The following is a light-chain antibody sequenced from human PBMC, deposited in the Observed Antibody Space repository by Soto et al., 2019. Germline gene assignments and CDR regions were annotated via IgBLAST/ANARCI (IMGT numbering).Light chain of an antibody. CDR3: SPYTSSSTLLYV. J-gene: IGLJ1*01. V-gene: IGLV2-14*01. CDR2: EVS. CDR1: SSDVGGYNY. Sequence: QSALTQPASVSGSPGQSITISCTGTSSDVGGYNYVSWYQQHPGKAPKLMIYEVSNRPSGVSNRFSGSKSGNTASLTISGLQAEDEADYYCSPYTSSSTLLYVFGTWTKLTVL.